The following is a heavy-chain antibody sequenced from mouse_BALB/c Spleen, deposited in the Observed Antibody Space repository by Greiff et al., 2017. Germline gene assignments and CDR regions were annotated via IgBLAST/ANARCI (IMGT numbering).Heavy chain of an antibody. CDR3: ARGGFEGFDY. J-gene: IGHJ2*01. CDR1: GYTFTDYN. CDR2: IYPYNGGT. Sequence: EVKLMESGPELVKPGASVKISCKASGYTFTDYNMHWVKQSHGKSLEWIGYIYPYNGGTGYNQKFKSKATLTVDNSSSTAYMELRSLTSEDSAVYYCARGGFEGFDYWGQGTTLTVSS. V-gene: IGHV1S29*02.